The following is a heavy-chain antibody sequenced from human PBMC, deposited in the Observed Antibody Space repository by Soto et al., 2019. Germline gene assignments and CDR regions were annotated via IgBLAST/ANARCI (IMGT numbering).Heavy chain of an antibody. V-gene: IGHV4-59*01. CDR1: GGSISSYY. D-gene: IGHD6-13*01. J-gene: IGHJ4*02. Sequence: PSETLSLTCIVSGGSISSYYWSWIRQPPGKGLEWIGYIYYSGSTNYNPSLKSRVTISVDTSKNQFSLKLSSVTAADTAVYYCARDRRIAAAYFDYWGKGTLVTVSS. CDR3: ARDRRIAAAYFDY. CDR2: IYYSGST.